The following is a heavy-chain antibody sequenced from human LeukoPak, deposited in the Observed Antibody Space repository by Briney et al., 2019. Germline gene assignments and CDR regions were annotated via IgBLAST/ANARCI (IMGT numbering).Heavy chain of an antibody. V-gene: IGHV1-2*02. J-gene: IGHJ3*02. Sequence: ASVKVSCKASGYTFTGYYMHWVRQAPGQGLEWMGWINPNSGGTNYAQKFQGRVTMTRDTSISTAYMELSRLRSDDTAVYYCARERVEGPPEYYYDSSGPGGAFDIWGQGTMVTVSS. D-gene: IGHD3-22*01. CDR1: GYTFTGYY. CDR3: ARERVEGPPEYYYDSSGPGGAFDI. CDR2: INPNSGGT.